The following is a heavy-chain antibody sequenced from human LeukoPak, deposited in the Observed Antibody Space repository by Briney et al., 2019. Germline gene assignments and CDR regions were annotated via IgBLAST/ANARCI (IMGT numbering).Heavy chain of an antibody. CDR2: IYHSGRT. V-gene: IGHV4-38-2*02. D-gene: IGHD5-24*01. J-gene: IGHJ4*02. Sequence: PSETLSLTCTVSGYSISSGYYWGWIRQPPGKGLEWIGSIYHSGRTSYNPSLKSRVTISVDTSKNQFSLKLTSVTAADTAVYYCARLCLPATRFDYWGQGTLVTVSS. CDR1: GYSISSGYY. CDR3: ARLCLPATRFDY.